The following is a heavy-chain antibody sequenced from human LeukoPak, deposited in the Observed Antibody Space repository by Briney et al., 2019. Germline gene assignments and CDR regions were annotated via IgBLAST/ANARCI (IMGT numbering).Heavy chain of an antibody. J-gene: IGHJ4*02. D-gene: IGHD3-22*01. CDR3: ARDRDDSSGYYRETLFDY. V-gene: IGHV1-2*02. CDR1: GYTFTGYY. Sequence: ASVKVSCKASGYTFTGYYMHWVRQAPGQGLEWMGWINPNSGGTNYAQNFQGRVTMTRDTSISTAYMELNRLRSDDTAVYYCARDRDDSSGYYRETLFDYWGQGTLVTVSS. CDR2: INPNSGGT.